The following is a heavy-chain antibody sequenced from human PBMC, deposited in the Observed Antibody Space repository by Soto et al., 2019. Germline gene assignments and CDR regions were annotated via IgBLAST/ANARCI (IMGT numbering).Heavy chain of an antibody. V-gene: IGHV3-30*03. J-gene: IGHJ4*02. CDR1: GLIFSTYG. CDR2: ISYDGSNK. CDR3: AREGYSLFDY. D-gene: IGHD4-4*01. Sequence: QVHLVESGGGVVQPGRSLRLACAAPGLIFSTYGMHWVRQAPGKGMEWVAVISYDGSNKYCADSVKGRFTISRDNSKGTLYLHMNSLRAEDTAVYYCAREGYSLFDYWGQGTLVTVSS.